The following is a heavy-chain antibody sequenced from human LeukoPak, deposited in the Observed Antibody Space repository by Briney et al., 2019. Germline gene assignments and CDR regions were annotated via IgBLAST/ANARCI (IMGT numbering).Heavy chain of an antibody. J-gene: IGHJ6*02. V-gene: IGHV3-23*01. Sequence: QSGGSLRLSCAASGFTFNNYVMNWVRQAPGKGLEWVSAITDSSTSTYYADSVKGRFTISRDNSKNTLYLQMNSLRAEDTAVYYCAGGYSSGWYSYYYYGMDVWGQGTTVTVSS. D-gene: IGHD6-19*01. CDR1: GFTFNNYV. CDR3: AGGYSSGWYSYYYYGMDV. CDR2: ITDSSTST.